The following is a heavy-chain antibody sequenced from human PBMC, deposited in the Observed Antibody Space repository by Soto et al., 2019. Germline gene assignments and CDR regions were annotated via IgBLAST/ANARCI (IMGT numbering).Heavy chain of an antibody. J-gene: IGHJ4*02. CDR1: GFPFSSYG. V-gene: IGHV3-33*03. CDR3: ASSIN. Sequence: VGCLGLSCAACGFPFSSYGMHWVRQAPGKGLDWVGVIWYDGSKKDYAESVKGRFTISRDNSKNMLYLQMNSLRADDTAMCYCASSINWGQGTLVTVSS. CDR2: IWYDGSKK.